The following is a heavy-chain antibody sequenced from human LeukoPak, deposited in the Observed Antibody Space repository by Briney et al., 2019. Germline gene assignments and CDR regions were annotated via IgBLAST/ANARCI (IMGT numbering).Heavy chain of an antibody. CDR1: GGSISSSNW. D-gene: IGHD3-3*01. Sequence: SETLSLTCAVSGGSISSSNWWSWVRRPPGKGLEWIGEIYHSGSTNYNPSLKSRVTISVDKSKNQFSLKLSSVTAADTAVYYCAREPGAYYDFWSGTGVFDYWGQGTLVTVSS. CDR2: IYHSGST. V-gene: IGHV4-4*02. J-gene: IGHJ4*02. CDR3: AREPGAYYDFWSGTGVFDY.